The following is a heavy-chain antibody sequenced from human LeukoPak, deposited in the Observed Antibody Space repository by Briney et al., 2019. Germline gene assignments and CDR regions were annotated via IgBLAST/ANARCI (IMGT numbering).Heavy chain of an antibody. CDR1: GFTFSSYW. V-gene: IGHV3-74*01. J-gene: IGHJ5*02. D-gene: IGHD3-9*01. CDR2: INSDGSST. CDR3: ARGPVLRYFDWLSMKYNWFDP. Sequence: GGSLRLSCAASGFTFSSYWMHWVRHAPGKGLVWVSRINSDGSSTSYADSVKGRFTISRDNAKNTLYLKMNSLRAEDTAVYYCARGPVLRYFDWLSMKYNWFDPWGQGTLVTVSS.